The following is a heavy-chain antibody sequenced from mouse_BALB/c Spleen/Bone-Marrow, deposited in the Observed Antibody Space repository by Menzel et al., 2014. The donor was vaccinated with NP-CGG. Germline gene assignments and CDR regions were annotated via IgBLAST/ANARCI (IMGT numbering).Heavy chain of an antibody. CDR2: ILPGSGSI. CDR1: GYTFSFYW. J-gene: IGHJ3*01. Sequence: VQLQQSGAELLKPGASVKISCKATGYTFSFYWIEWVKQRPGHGLEWIGEILPGSGSINYNEKFKGKATFTVDPSSNTAYMQLSSLTSEDSAVYYCARQITTGGFHYWGQGTLVTVSA. CDR3: ARQITTGGFHY. V-gene: IGHV1-9*01. D-gene: IGHD2-4*01.